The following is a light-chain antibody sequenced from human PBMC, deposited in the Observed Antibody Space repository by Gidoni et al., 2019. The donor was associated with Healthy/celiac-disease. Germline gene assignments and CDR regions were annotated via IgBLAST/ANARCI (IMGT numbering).Light chain of an antibody. V-gene: IGLV2-14*01. Sequence: QSALTQPASVSGSPGQPITISCTGTSSDVGGSNYVSWYQQHPGKAPKLMIYEVSNRPSGVSNRFSGSKSGNTASLTISGLQAEDEADYYCSSYTSSSTQVFGGGTKLTVL. J-gene: IGLJ2*01. CDR2: EVS. CDR3: SSYTSSSTQV. CDR1: SSDVGGSNY.